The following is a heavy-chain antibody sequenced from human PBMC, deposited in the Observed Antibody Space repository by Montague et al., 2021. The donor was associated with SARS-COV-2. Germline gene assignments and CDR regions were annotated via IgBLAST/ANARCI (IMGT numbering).Heavy chain of an antibody. CDR1: GFTFGDYA. D-gene: IGHD6-19*01. J-gene: IGHJ4*02. CDR2: ISGDGATA. Sequence: SLRLSCAASGFTFGDYAINWVRQAPGKGLEWVASISGDGATAYYAESVLGRFAISRDNSKNTVLLQMDSLRVKDAAVYYCAKALYSGGFFFESGSDSWGQGTLVTVSS. V-gene: IGHV3-23*01. CDR3: AKALYSGGFFFESGSDS.